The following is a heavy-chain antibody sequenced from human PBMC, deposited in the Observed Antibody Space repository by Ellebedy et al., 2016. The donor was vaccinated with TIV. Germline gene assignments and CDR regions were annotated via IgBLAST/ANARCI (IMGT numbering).Heavy chain of an antibody. CDR2: ISAYNGNT. J-gene: IGHJ5*02. D-gene: IGHD2-2*01. V-gene: IGHV1-18*01. CDR3: ARWGGDIVVVPAAGADWFDP. Sequence: ASVKVSXXASGYTFTSYGISWVRQAPGQGLEWMGWISAYNGNTNYAQKLQGRVTMTTDTSTSTAYMELRSLRSDDTAVYYCARWGGDIVVVPAAGADWFDPWGQGTLVTVSS. CDR1: GYTFTSYG.